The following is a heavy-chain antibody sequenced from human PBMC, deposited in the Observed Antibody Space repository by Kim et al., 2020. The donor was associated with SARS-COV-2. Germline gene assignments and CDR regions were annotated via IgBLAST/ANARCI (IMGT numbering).Heavy chain of an antibody. CDR3: ARRSLGYYDSSGPQAAFDI. CDR1: GGSISSYY. CDR2: IYYSGST. V-gene: IGHV4-59*01. Sequence: SETLSLTCTVSGGSISSYYWSWIRQPPGKGLEWIGYIYYSGSTNYNPSLKSRVTISVDTSKNQFSLKLRSVTAADTAVYYCARRSLGYYDSSGPQAAFDIWGHGTMVTVSS. J-gene: IGHJ3*02. D-gene: IGHD3-22*01.